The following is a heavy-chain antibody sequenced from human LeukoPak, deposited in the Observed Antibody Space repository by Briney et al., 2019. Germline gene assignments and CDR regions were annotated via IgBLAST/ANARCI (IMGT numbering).Heavy chain of an antibody. D-gene: IGHD3-22*01. CDR2: MSYDGSNK. CDR3: AKDLDYYDSSGYYKGFDY. Sequence: PGRSLRLSCAASGFTFSSYGMHWVRQAPGKGLEWVASMSYDGSNKYCADSVKGRFTISRDNSKNTLYLQMNSLRAEDTAVYYCAKDLDYYDSSGYYKGFDYWGQGTLVTVSS. CDR1: GFTFSSYG. V-gene: IGHV3-30*18. J-gene: IGHJ4*02.